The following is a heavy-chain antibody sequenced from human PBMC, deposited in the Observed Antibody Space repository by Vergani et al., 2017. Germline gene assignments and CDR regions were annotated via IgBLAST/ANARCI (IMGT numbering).Heavy chain of an antibody. V-gene: IGHV5-51*01. J-gene: IGHJ5*02. CDR1: GYSFTSYW. CDR3: ERHGDCGGDCYSRFDP. Sequence: EVQLVQSGAEVKKPGESLKISCKGSGYSFTSYWIGWVRQMPGKGLEWMWIIYPGDSDTRYSPSFQVQVTISANKSISTAYLQWGSLKASDTAMYYCERHGDCGGDCYSRFDPWGQGTLVTVSS. D-gene: IGHD2-21*02. CDR2: IYPGDSDT.